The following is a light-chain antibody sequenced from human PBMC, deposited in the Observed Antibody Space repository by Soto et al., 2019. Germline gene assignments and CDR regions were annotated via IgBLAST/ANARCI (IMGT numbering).Light chain of an antibody. CDR1: SSDVGAYNY. V-gene: IGLV2-8*01. CDR3: SSFASSTTWV. Sequence: QSALTQPPSASGSPGQSVTISCTGTSSDVGAYNYVSWYQQHAGKAPTLVIYEVTKRPSGVPDRFSGSKSANTASLTVSGLQAEDEADYYCSSFASSTTWVFCGGTKLTVL. CDR2: EVT. J-gene: IGLJ3*02.